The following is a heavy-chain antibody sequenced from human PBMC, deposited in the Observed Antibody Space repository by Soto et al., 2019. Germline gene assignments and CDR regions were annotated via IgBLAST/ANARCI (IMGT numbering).Heavy chain of an antibody. CDR2: IYYSGST. V-gene: IGHV4-59*01. CDR1: GGSISSYY. Sequence: SETLSLTCTVSGGSISSYYWSWIRQPPGKGLEWIGYIYYSGSTNYNPSLKSRVTISVDTSKNQFSLKLSSVTAADTAVYYCARGGYSSSSSTGNYYYYGMDVWGQGTTVTVSS. CDR3: ARGGYSSSSSTGNYYYYGMDV. D-gene: IGHD6-6*01. J-gene: IGHJ6*02.